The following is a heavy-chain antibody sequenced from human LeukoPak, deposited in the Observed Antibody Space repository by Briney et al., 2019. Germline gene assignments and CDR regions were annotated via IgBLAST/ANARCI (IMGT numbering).Heavy chain of an antibody. V-gene: IGHV1-8*01. Sequence: ASVKVSCKASGYTFTSYDINWVRQATGQGLEWMGWMNPNSGNTGYAQKFQGRVTMTRNTSISTAYMELSSLRSEDTAVYYCARGAKYSRSWYSFGSYYYYYGMDVWGQGTTVTVSS. CDR1: GYTFTSYD. J-gene: IGHJ6*02. CDR3: ARGAKYSRSWYSFGSYYYYYGMDV. CDR2: MNPNSGNT. D-gene: IGHD6-13*01.